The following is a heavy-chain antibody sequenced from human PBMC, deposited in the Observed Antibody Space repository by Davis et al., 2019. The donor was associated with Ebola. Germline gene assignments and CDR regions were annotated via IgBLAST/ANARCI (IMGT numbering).Heavy chain of an antibody. CDR3: ARVETTVTTGWFDP. Sequence: SETLSLTCTVSGGSISSYYWSWIRQSPGKGLEWIGYIYYSGSTNYNPSLKRRVTISVDTSKNQFSLKLSSVTAADTAVYYCARVETTVTTGWFDPWGQGTLVTVSS. J-gene: IGHJ5*02. CDR1: GGSISSYY. CDR2: IYYSGST. D-gene: IGHD4-17*01. V-gene: IGHV4-59*01.